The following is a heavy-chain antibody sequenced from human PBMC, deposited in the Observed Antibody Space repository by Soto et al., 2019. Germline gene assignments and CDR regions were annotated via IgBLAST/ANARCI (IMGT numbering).Heavy chain of an antibody. CDR1: GFTFSSYA. CDR2: ISASGSST. D-gene: IGHD6-6*01. CDR3: AKDRESIAGYFYYAMDV. Sequence: PGGSLILSCTASGFTFSSYAMSWVRQAPGKGLEWVSAISASGSSTYYADSVKGRFTISRDNSKNTLYLQMNSLRAEDTAVYYCAKDRESIAGYFYYAMDVWGQGTTVTVSS. V-gene: IGHV3-23*01. J-gene: IGHJ6*02.